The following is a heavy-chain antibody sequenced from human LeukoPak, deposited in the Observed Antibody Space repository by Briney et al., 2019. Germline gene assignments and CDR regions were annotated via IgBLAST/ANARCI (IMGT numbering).Heavy chain of an antibody. J-gene: IGHJ6*02. CDR2: ISYDGSNK. Sequence: GGSLRLSCAASGFTFSSYGMHWVRQAPGKGLEWVAVISYDGSNKYYADSVKGRFTISRDNSKNTLYLQMNSLRAEDTAVYYCAKDPSGLVKSLYYYGMDVWGQGTTVTVSS. V-gene: IGHV3-30*18. D-gene: IGHD6-19*01. CDR1: GFTFSSYG. CDR3: AKDPSGLVKSLYYYGMDV.